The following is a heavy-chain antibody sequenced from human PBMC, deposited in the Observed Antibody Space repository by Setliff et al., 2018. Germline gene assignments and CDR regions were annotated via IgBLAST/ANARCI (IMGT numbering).Heavy chain of an antibody. CDR3: TRLYYTSRALYFDI. CDR1: GASIRQTSYF. Sequence: PSETLSLTCAVSGASIRQTSYFWTWVRQPAGKGLEWIGHIYITGNPNVNPSPKSRVAMSLDNSGNQFSLNLQSVTAADTAVYYCTRLYYTSRALYFDIWGQGHPVTVSS. J-gene: IGHJ4*02. CDR2: IYITGNP. V-gene: IGHV4-61*09. D-gene: IGHD3-3*01.